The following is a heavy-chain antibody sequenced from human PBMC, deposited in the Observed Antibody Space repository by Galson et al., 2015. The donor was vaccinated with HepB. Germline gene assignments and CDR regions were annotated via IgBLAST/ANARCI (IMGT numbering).Heavy chain of an antibody. Sequence: SLRLSCAASGFTFSSYSMNWVRQAPGKGLEWVANIKQDGSEKYYVDSVKGRFTISRDNAKNSLYLQMNSLGAEDTAVYYCARDLDDFWSGYFPPPHYWGQGTLVTVSS. CDR3: ARDLDDFWSGYFPPPHY. CDR1: GFTFSSYS. V-gene: IGHV3-7*03. J-gene: IGHJ4*02. D-gene: IGHD3-3*01. CDR2: IKQDGSEK.